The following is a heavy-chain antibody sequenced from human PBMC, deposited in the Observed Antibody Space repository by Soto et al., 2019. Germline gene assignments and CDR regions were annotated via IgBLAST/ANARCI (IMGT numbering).Heavy chain of an antibody. CDR2: ISGSGGST. D-gene: IGHD3-3*01. J-gene: IGHJ4*02. Sequence: GGSLRLSCAASGFTFSSYAMSWVRQAPGKGLEWVSAISGSGGSTYYADSVKGRFTISRDNSKNTLYLQMNSLRAEDTAVYYCAKESSPYYDFWSGYYSWGQGTLVTVSS. V-gene: IGHV3-23*01. CDR3: AKESSPYYDFWSGYYS. CDR1: GFTFSSYA.